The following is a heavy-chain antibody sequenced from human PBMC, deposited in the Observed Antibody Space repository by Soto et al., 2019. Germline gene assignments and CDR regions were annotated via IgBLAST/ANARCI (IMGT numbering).Heavy chain of an antibody. D-gene: IGHD3-22*01. V-gene: IGHV1-2*02. J-gene: IGHJ4*02. Sequence: ASVKVSCKASGYTFTGYYMHWVRQSPGQGLEWMGWINPNSGGTNYAQKFQGRVTMTRDTSISTAYMELSRLRSDDTAVYYCASFGVVVIRDYFDYWGQGTLVTVSS. CDR3: ASFGVVVIRDYFDY. CDR1: GYTFTGYY. CDR2: INPNSGGT.